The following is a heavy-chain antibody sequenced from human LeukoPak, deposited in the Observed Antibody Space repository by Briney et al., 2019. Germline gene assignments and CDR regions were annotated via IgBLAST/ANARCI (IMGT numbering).Heavy chain of an antibody. J-gene: IGHJ4*02. D-gene: IGHD6-13*01. V-gene: IGHV3-21*01. Sequence: GGSLRLSCAASGFTFSSYSMNWVRQAPGKGLEWVSSISSSSSYIYYADSVKGRFTISRDNAKNSLYLQMNSLRAEDTAVYYCARGAPGRIAAAGTLDYWGQGTLVTVSS. CDR1: GFTFSSYS. CDR3: ARGAPGRIAAAGTLDY. CDR2: ISSSSSYI.